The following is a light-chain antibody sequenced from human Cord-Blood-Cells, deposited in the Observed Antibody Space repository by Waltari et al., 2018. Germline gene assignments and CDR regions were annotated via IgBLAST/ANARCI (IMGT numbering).Light chain of an antibody. CDR1: QSVLYSSNNKNY. Sequence: DIVLTQSPDSLAVSLRERGTINCKSSQSVLYSSNNKNYLAWYQQKPGQPPKLLIYWASTRESGVPDRFSGSGSGTDFTLTISSLQAEDVAVYYCQQYYSTPWTFGQGTKVEIK. CDR2: WAS. V-gene: IGKV4-1*01. CDR3: QQYYSTPWT. J-gene: IGKJ1*01.